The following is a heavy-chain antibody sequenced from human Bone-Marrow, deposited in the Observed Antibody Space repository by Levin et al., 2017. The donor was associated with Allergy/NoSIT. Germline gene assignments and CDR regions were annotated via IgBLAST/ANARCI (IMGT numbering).Heavy chain of an antibody. V-gene: IGHV4-39*01. CDR3: ARQRAWLPYNWFDP. CDR2: IYYSGTS. J-gene: IGHJ5*02. CDR1: GGSISGSTYY. Sequence: SQTLSLTCTVSGGSISGSTYYWGWIRQPPGKGLEWVATIYYSGTSYYSPSLKSRVALSVDTSKNQFSLKLNSVTRADTAVYYCARQRAWLPYNWFDPWGQGTLVTVSS. D-gene: IGHD5-12*01.